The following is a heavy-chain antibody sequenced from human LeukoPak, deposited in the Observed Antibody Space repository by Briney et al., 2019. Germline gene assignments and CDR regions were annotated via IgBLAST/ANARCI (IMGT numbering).Heavy chain of an antibody. V-gene: IGHV3-48*02. J-gene: IGHJ4*02. CDR2: ISSHSSTI. CDR1: GFIFSTYS. CDR3: ARGYCSGGSCYAGAGY. D-gene: IGHD2-15*01. Sequence: GGSLRLSCAASGFIFSTYSMYWVRQAPGKGLECVLYISSHSSTIYYADSVKGRFTISRDNAKNSLYLQMNSLRDEDTAVYYCARGYCSGGSCYAGAGYWGQGTLVTVSS.